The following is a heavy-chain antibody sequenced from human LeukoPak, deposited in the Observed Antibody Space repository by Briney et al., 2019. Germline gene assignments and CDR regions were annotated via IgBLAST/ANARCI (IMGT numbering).Heavy chain of an antibody. V-gene: IGHV4-31*11. CDR1: GGSFSGYY. CDR3: ARGTYSSSSNWFDP. CDR2: NYYSGST. J-gene: IGHJ5*02. Sequence: SETLSLTCAVYGGSFSGYYWSWIRQHPGKGLEWIGYNYYSGSTYYNPSLKSRVTISEDTSKNQFSLKLSSVTAADTAVYYCARGTYSSSSNWFDPWGQGTLVTVSS. D-gene: IGHD6-13*01.